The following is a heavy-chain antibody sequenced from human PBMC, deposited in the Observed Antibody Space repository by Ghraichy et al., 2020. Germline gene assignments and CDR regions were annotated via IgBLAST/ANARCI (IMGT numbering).Heavy chain of an antibody. J-gene: IGHJ4*02. Sequence: ASVKVSCKASGYTLTSYYMHWVRQAPGQGLEWMGVINPSFGSTSYAQKFQGRVTMTRDTSTSTVYMELSSLRSEDTAVYYCARGPLLIAAAVHPFDYWGQGTLVTVSS. CDR3: ARGPLLIAAAVHPFDY. D-gene: IGHD6-13*01. CDR1: GYTLTSYY. CDR2: INPSFGST. V-gene: IGHV1-46*01.